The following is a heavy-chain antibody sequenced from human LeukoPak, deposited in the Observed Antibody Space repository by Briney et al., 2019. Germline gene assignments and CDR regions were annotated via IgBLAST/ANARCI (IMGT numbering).Heavy chain of an antibody. CDR1: GGTFSSYA. CDR2: IIPIFGTA. CDR3: ARGGEYSGSPLGYFDS. D-gene: IGHD1-26*01. V-gene: IGHV1-69*05. Sequence: GASVKVSCKASGGTFSSYAISWVRQAPGQGLEWMGGIIPIFGTANYAQKFQGRVTINTDESTSTAYMELSSLRSEDTAVYYCARGGEYSGSPLGYFDSWGQGTLVTVSS. J-gene: IGHJ4*02.